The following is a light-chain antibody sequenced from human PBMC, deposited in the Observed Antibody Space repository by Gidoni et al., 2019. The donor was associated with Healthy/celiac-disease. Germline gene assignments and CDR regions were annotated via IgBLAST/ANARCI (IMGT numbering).Light chain of an antibody. V-gene: IGKV3-20*01. Sequence: IVLTQSPGTLSLSPGERATLSCRASQSVSSSYLAWYQQKPGQAPRLLIYGASSRATGIPDRFSGSGSGTDFTLTIRRLEPEDFAVYYCQQYGSSPPDTFGGXTKVEIK. CDR2: GAS. J-gene: IGKJ4*01. CDR3: QQYGSSPPDT. CDR1: QSVSSSY.